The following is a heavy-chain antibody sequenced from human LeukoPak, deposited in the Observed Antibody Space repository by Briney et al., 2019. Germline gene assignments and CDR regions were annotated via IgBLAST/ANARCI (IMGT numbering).Heavy chain of an antibody. V-gene: IGHV4-34*01. D-gene: IGHD3-10*01. J-gene: IGHJ3*02. CDR2: INHSGST. CDR1: GGSFSGYY. CDR3: ARGRYGSGSPLAFDI. Sequence: PSETLSLTCAVYGGSFSGYYWSWIRQPPGKGLEWIGEINHSGSTNHNPSLKSRVTISVDTSKNQFSLKLSSVTAADTAVYYCARGRYGSGSPLAFDIWGQGTMVTVSS.